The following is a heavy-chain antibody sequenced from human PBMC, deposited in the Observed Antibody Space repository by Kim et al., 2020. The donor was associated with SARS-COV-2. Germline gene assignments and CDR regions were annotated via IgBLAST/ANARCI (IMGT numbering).Heavy chain of an antibody. Sequence: ARKCQGRVTITADESTSTAYMELSSLRSEDTAVYYCARERVPAAYNWFDPWGQGTLVTVSS. V-gene: IGHV1-69*01. D-gene: IGHD2-2*01. CDR3: ARERVPAAYNWFDP. J-gene: IGHJ5*02.